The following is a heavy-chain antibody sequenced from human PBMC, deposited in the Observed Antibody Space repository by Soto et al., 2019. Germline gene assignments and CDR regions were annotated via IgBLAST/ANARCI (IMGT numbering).Heavy chain of an antibody. CDR2: IYYSGST. D-gene: IGHD6-13*01. CDR1: GGSISSYY. V-gene: IGHV4-59*01. CDR3: ARDKGIAAAGINADY. J-gene: IGHJ4*02. Sequence: SETLSLTCTVSGGSISSYYSSWIRQPPGKGLEWIGYIYYSGSTNCNPSLKSRVTISVDTSKNQFSLKLSSVTAADTAVYYCARDKGIAAAGINADYWGQGTLAPVSS.